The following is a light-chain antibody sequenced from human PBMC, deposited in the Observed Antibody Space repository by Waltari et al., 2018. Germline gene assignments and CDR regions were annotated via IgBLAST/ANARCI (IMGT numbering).Light chain of an antibody. V-gene: IGLV2-14*03. CDR1: SSDVGTYHF. Sequence: QSALPQPASVLGSPGQSLTTSCTGTSSDVGTYHFVSWYQQHPGKAPKLMIYDVTKRPSGIANRFSGSKSGNTASLTISGLQAEDEADYYCSSYTTSSTVYVFGTGTKVTVL. CDR3: SSYTTSSTVYV. J-gene: IGLJ1*01. CDR2: DVT.